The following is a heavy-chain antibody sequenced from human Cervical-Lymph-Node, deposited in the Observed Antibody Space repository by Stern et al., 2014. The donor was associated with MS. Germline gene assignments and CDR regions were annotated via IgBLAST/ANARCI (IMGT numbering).Heavy chain of an antibody. CDR1: GGSVSGDGYY. CDR3: ARSGYYDSTYLDY. D-gene: IGHD3-22*01. Sequence: VQLEESGPGLVKPSQTLSLTCTVSGGSVSGDGYYWTWIRQHPGKGLEWVGYIYYSGLTDYSPSLKSRVTISRDTSKNQFSLKLTSVTAADTAVYYCARSGYYDSTYLDYWGQGALVTVSS. V-gene: IGHV4-31*03. CDR2: IYYSGLT. J-gene: IGHJ4*02.